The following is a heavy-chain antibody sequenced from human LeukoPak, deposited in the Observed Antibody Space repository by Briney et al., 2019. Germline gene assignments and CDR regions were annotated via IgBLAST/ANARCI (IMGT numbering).Heavy chain of an antibody. CDR3: AKDWYNSCLWYFHY. D-gene: IGHD6-19*01. J-gene: IGHJ4*02. V-gene: IGHV3-30*02. CDR1: GFTFRDYG. CDR2: IRYDGTTK. Sequence: GGSLRLSCAASGFTFRDYGMHWVRQAPGKGLEWVAFIRYDGTTKYYADSVKGRFTISRDNSKNTLYLQMNSLSPEDTAVYYCAKDWYNSCLWYFHYWGQGTLVTVSS.